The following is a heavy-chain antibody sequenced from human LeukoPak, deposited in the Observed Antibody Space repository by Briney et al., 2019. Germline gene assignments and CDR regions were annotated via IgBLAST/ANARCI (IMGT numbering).Heavy chain of an antibody. CDR2: INWNGGST. CDR1: GFTFSTYA. CDR3: ARVYYDFWSGYIDY. V-gene: IGHV3-20*04. Sequence: GGSLRLSCAASGFTFSTYAMNWVRQAPGKGLEWVSGINWNGGSTGYADSVKGRFTISRDNAKNSLYLQMNSLRAEDTALYYCARVYYDFWSGYIDYWGQGTLVTVSS. D-gene: IGHD3-3*01. J-gene: IGHJ4*02.